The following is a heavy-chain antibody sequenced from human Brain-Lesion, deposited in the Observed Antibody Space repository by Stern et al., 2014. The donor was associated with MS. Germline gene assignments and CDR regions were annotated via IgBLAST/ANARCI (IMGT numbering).Heavy chain of an antibody. D-gene: IGHD3-10*01. V-gene: IGHV3-74*02. J-gene: IGHJ5*01. CDR1: GFTISNYW. CDR3: ARGERWFDS. CDR2: VNNDGRRT. Sequence: EVQLVESGGGLVQPGGALRLSCAASGFTISNYWVHWVRQAPGKGLVWVSRVNNDGRRTSYADSVKGRFTMSRDNAKNTLYLQMNSLRVEDTAIYYCARGERWFDSWGQGTLVTVSS.